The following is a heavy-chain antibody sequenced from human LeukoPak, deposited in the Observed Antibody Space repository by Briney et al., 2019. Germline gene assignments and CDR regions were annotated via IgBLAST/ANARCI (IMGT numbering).Heavy chain of an antibody. D-gene: IGHD6-19*01. Sequence: SETLSLTCAVYGGSFSGYYWSWIRQPPGKGLEWIGEIYHSGSTNYNPSLKSRVTISVDKSKNQFSLKLSSVTAADTAVYYCARDQGLYSSGWFDYWGQGTLVTVSS. CDR3: ARDQGLYSSGWFDY. J-gene: IGHJ4*02. V-gene: IGHV4-34*01. CDR2: IYHSGST. CDR1: GGSFSGYY.